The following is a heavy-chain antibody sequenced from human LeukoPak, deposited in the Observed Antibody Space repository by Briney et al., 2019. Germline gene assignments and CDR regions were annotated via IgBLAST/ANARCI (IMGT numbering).Heavy chain of an antibody. CDR2: IYYSGST. CDR3: ASGDPFDY. J-gene: IGHJ4*02. Sequence: SETLSLTCTVSGGSISNSSYYWGWIRQPPGKGLEWIGSIYYSGSTYYNPSLKSRVTISVDTSKNQFSLKLSSVTAADTAVYYCASGDPFDYWGQGTLVTVSS. V-gene: IGHV4-39*01. D-gene: IGHD4-17*01. CDR1: GGSISNSSYY.